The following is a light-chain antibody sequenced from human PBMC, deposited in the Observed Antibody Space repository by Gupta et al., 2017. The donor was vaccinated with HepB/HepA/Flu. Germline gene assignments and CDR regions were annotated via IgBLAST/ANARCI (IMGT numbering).Light chain of an antibody. CDR1: QNISRY. Sequence: DIQMTQSPSSLSASVGDRVTLTCRASQNISRYLNWYQQKLGKAPKLLIYAASSLQSGVPARFSGSGSGTEFTLTISSLQTEDFAIYYCQEGYMYPRTFGQGTKVEIK. J-gene: IGKJ1*01. V-gene: IGKV1-39*01. CDR2: AAS. CDR3: QEGYMYPRT.